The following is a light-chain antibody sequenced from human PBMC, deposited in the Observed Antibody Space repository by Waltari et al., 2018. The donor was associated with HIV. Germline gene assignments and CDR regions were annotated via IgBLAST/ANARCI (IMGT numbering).Light chain of an antibody. CDR3: ALYMGSAIL. V-gene: IGLV8-61*01. CDR1: SGSVSTRYY. Sequence: QTVVTQEPSFSVSPGGTVTLTCGLNSGSVSTRYYPSWYQQTPGQAPRTLIYSTNSRSSGVPDRFSGSILGNKAALTITGAQADDECDYYCALYMGSAILFGGGTKLTVL. CDR2: STN. J-gene: IGLJ2*01.